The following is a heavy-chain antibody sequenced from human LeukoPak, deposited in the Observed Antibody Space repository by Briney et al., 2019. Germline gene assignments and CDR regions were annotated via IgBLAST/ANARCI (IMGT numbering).Heavy chain of an antibody. Sequence: SETLSLTCTVSGGSISSYYWSWIRQPPGKGLEWIGYIYYGGSTNYNPSLKSRVTISVDTSKNQFSLKLSSVTAADTAVYYCARGYSSDYWGQGTLVTVSS. CDR3: ARGYSSDY. CDR2: IYYGGST. V-gene: IGHV4-59*01. CDR1: GGSISSYY. J-gene: IGHJ4*02.